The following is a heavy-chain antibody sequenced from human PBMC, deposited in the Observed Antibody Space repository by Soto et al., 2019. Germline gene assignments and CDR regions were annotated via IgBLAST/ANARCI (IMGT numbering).Heavy chain of an antibody. CDR1: GGSISSGGYY. D-gene: IGHD3-10*01. V-gene: IGHV4-31*03. J-gene: IGHJ4*02. Sequence: QVQLQESGPGLVKPSQTLSLTCTVSGGSISSGGYYWSWIRQHPGKGLEWIGYIYYSGSTYYNPSLKSRVTISVDTSKNQFSLKLSSVTAADTAVYYCASHYMVRGVIGTIDYWGQGTLVTVSS. CDR2: IYYSGST. CDR3: ASHYMVRGVIGTIDY.